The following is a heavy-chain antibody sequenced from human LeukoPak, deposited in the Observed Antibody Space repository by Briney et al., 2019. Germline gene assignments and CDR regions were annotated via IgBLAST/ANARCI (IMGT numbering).Heavy chain of an antibody. V-gene: IGHV1-69*06. J-gene: IGHJ6*03. CDR2: IIPIFGTA. D-gene: IGHD6-19*01. Sequence: ASVKDSCKASGGTFSSYAISWVRQAPGQGLEWMGGIIPIFGTANYAQKFQGRVTITADKSTSTAYMELSSLRSEDTAVYYCARGGPSSSHYYYYYMDVWGKGTTVTVSS. CDR1: GGTFSSYA. CDR3: ARGGPSSSHYYYYYMDV.